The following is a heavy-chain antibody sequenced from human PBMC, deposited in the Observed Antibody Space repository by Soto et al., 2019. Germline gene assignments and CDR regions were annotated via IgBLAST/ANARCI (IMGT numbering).Heavy chain of an antibody. CDR2: IYYSGST. D-gene: IGHD3-22*01. Sequence: LSLTCTVSGGSISSYYWSWIRQPPGKGLEWIGYIYYSGSTNYNPSLKSRVTISVDTSKNQFSLKLSSVTAADTAVYYCARITYYENWIHPRGQGTLVTGSS. CDR1: GGSISSYY. CDR3: ARITYYENWIHP. V-gene: IGHV4-59*01. J-gene: IGHJ5*02.